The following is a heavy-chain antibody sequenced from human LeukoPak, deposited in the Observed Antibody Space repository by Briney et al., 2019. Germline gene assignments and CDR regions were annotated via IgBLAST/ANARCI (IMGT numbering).Heavy chain of an antibody. CDR2: INPNSGGT. J-gene: IGHJ4*02. V-gene: IGHV1-2*02. Sequence: GASVKVSCKTSGYTFTGNHIHWVRQAPGQGLEWMGWINPNSGGTNYAQKFQGRVTMTRDTSISTAYMELSRLRSDDTAVYYCASRGYIAAAVIDYWGQGTLVTVSS. D-gene: IGHD6-13*01. CDR1: GYTFTGNH. CDR3: ASRGYIAAAVIDY.